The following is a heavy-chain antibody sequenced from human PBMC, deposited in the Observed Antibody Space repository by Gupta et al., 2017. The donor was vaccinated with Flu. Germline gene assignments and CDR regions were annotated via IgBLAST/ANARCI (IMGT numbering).Heavy chain of an antibody. CDR2: INPKSGGT. D-gene: IGHD2-8*01. V-gene: IGHV1-2*06. CDR3: ASGSMLYYFYLDV. Sequence: VRQAPGQAVEWMGRINPKSGGTNYAQNFQDRVTMTRDTSISTAYMELNRLRSDDTAVYFCASGSMLYYFYLDVWGTGTTVTVSS. J-gene: IGHJ6*03.